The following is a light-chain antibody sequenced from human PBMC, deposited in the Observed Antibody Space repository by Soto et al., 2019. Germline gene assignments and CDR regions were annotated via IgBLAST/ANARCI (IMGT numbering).Light chain of an antibody. CDR2: AAS. J-gene: IGKJ4*01. CDR3: QQANSFLPLT. V-gene: IGKV1-12*01. CDR1: QGISRW. Sequence: DIQMTQSPSYVSASVGDRVTITCRASQGISRWLAWYQQKPGKAPKLLIYAASSLQSGVPSRFRGSGSGTDFTLTISSLQSEDFATYYCQQANSFLPLTFGGGTTVE.